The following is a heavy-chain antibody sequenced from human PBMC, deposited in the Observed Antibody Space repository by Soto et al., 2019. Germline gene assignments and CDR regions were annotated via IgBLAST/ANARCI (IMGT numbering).Heavy chain of an antibody. D-gene: IGHD6-13*01. J-gene: IGHJ4*02. Sequence: PGGSLRLSCAASGFTFSSYGMHWVRQAPGKGLEWVAVIWYDGSNKYYADSVRGRFTISRDNSKNTLYLQMNSLRAEDTAVYYCARGPGGIAAAGELDYWGQGSLVTVSS. CDR2: IWYDGSNK. CDR1: GFTFSSYG. V-gene: IGHV3-33*01. CDR3: ARGPGGIAAAGELDY.